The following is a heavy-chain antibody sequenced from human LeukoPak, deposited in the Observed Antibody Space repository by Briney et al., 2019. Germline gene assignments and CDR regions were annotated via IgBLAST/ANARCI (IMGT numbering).Heavy chain of an antibody. CDR1: GFTFSSYG. V-gene: IGHV3-30*02. Sequence: PGGSLRLSRAASGFTFSSYGMHWVRQAPGKGLEGVAFIRYDGSNKYYADSVKGGFTISRDNSKTTLYLQMNSLRAVDTAVYYCAKDQLASYFDYWGQGTLVTVSS. CDR3: AKDQLASYFDY. J-gene: IGHJ4*02. CDR2: IRYDGSNK. D-gene: IGHD3-10*01.